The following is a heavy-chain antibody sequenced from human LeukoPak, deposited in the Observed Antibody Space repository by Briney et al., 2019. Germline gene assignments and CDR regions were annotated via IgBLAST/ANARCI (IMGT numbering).Heavy chain of an antibody. CDR2: IYHSGST. D-gene: IGHD4-23*01. Sequence: PSETLSLTCTVSGGSISSYYWSWIRQPPGKGLEWIGYIYHSGSTYYNPSLKSRVTISVDRSKNQFSLKLSSVTAADTAVYYCARAKRPTRGDGGAFDIWGQGTMVTVSS. V-gene: IGHV4-59*12. CDR1: GGSISSYY. J-gene: IGHJ3*02. CDR3: ARAKRPTRGDGGAFDI.